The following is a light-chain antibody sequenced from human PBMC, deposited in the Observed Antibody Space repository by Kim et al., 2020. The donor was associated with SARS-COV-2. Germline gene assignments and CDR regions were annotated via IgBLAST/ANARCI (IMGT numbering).Light chain of an antibody. J-gene: IGLJ3*02. CDR3: EAWDDSLSGPHWV. CDR1: STNIGSST. V-gene: IGLV1-44*01. Sequence: ATVYSPGSSTNIGSSTLNGYPQLPGTAPKLPIYSNNQRPSGVPDRVSGSRSGTAASLAIRGLQSEDEAEYYYEAWDDSLSGPHWVFGGGTQLTVL. CDR2: SNN.